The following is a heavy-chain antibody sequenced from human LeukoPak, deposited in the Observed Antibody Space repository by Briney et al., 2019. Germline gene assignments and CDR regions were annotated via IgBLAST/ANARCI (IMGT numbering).Heavy chain of an antibody. Sequence: PGGSLRLSCVASGFTFSNYWMNWVRQAPGKGLEWVANIKRDGREKNYVDSVKGRFTISRDNAKNSLYLQMDNLRVDDTAIYYCLSGHYAYYRSQGTLVVVTS. V-gene: IGHV3-7*01. CDR2: IKRDGREK. CDR3: LSGHYAYY. D-gene: IGHD3-16*01. J-gene: IGHJ4*02. CDR1: GFTFSNYW.